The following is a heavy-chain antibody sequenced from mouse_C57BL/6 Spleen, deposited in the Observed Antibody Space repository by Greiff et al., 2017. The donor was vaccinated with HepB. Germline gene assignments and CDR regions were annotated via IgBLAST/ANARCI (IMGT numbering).Heavy chain of an antibody. D-gene: IGHD1-1*01. CDR1: GYTFTSYW. CDR3: ARGSTVAHWYFDV. Sequence: QVQLKQPGAELVRPGSSVKLSCKASGYTFTSYWMHWVKQRPIQGLEWIGNIDPSDSETHYNQKFKDKATLTVDKSSSTAYMQLSSLTSEDSAVYYCARGSTVAHWYFDVWGTGTTVTVSS. CDR2: IDPSDSET. J-gene: IGHJ1*03. V-gene: IGHV1-52*01.